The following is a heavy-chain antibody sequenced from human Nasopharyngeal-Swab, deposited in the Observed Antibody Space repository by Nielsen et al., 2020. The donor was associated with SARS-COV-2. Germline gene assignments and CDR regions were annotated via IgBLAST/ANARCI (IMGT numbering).Heavy chain of an antibody. CDR3: ARGELRKGLFPYTQYLYYYGMDV. J-gene: IGHJ6*02. Sequence: SETLSLTCTVSGGSINSGGYYWSWIRQHPGNGLEWIGYIYYSGSTYYNPSLMSRVTISVDTSKNQFSLKLSSVTAADTAVYYCARGELRKGLFPYTQYLYYYGMDVWGQGTTVTVSS. V-gene: IGHV4-31*03. CDR2: IYYSGST. CDR1: GGSINSGGYY. D-gene: IGHD3-16*01.